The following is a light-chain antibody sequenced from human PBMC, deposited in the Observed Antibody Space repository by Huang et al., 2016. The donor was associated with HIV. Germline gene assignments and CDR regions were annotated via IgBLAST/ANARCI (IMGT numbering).Light chain of an antibody. J-gene: IGKJ4*01. CDR3: QQYNNWPPLLT. CDR1: ESVSSS. CDR2: GAS. V-gene: IGKV3-15*01. Sequence: EIVMTQSPATLSVSPGERVILSCRASESVSSSLAWYQQKPGQAPRLLIYGASTRASGVPPRFSGSGSGTEFTLPISSLQSADFAVYYCQQYNNWPPLLTFGGGTKVEIK.